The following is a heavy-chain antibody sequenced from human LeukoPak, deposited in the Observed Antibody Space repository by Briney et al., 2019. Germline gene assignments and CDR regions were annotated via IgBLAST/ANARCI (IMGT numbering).Heavy chain of an antibody. CDR2: IYYSGST. D-gene: IGHD5-18*01. J-gene: IGHJ4*02. CDR1: GGSISSSSYY. Sequence: SETLSLTCTVSGGSISSSSYYWGWIRQPPGKGLEWIGSIYYSGSTYYNPSLKSRVTISVDTSKNQFSLKLSSVTAADTAVYYCARGRGYSYGLWGYWGQGTLVTVSS. CDR3: ARGRGYSYGLWGY. V-gene: IGHV4-39*07.